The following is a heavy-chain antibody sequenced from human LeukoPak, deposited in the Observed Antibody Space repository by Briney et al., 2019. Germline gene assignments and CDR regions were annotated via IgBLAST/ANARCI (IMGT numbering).Heavy chain of an antibody. CDR3: ARAGDYYGSGSYFNCFDY. J-gene: IGHJ4*02. CDR1: GYIFTSYY. Sequence: GASVKVSCKASGYIFTSYYIHWVRQAPGQGVEWMGIISPSGGRTSYAQKFQGRVTITADKSTSTAYMELSSLRSEDTAVYYCARAGDYYGSGSYFNCFDYWGQGTLVTVSS. D-gene: IGHD3-10*01. CDR2: ISPSGGRT. V-gene: IGHV1-46*01.